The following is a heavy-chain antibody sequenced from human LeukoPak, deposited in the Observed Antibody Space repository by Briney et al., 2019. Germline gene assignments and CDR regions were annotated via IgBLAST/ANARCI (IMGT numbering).Heavy chain of an antibody. J-gene: IGHJ4*02. D-gene: IGHD5-18*01. CDR1: GFTFSTYA. CDR3: ANGGLWLPTRTD. CDR2: ISGSGGST. V-gene: IGHV3-23*01. Sequence: PGGSLRLSCAASGFTFSTYAMSWVRQAPGKGLEWVSSISGSGGSTYYADSVKGRFTISRDNSKNTLYLQMNRLRVEDTAVYYCANGGLWLPTRTDWGQGTLVTVSS.